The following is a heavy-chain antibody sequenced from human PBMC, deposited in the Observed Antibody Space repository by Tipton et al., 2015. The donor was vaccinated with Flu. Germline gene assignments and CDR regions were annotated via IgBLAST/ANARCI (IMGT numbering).Heavy chain of an antibody. CDR1: GGSISSGNYF. D-gene: IGHD4-11*01. Sequence: LRLSCTVSGGSISSGNYFWSWIRQPAGKGLEWIGRIYSSGSTNYNPSLKSRVTISVDTSKNQFSLKLTSVTAADMAVYYCARRDFSNYVSDPKNWFDRWGQGTLVTVSS. CDR3: ARRDFSNYVSDPKNWFDR. CDR2: IYSSGST. J-gene: IGHJ5*02. V-gene: IGHV4-61*02.